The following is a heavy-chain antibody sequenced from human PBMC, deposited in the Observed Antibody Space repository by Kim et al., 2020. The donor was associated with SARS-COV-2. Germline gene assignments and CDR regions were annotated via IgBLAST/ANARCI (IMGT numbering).Heavy chain of an antibody. CDR2: IYPGDSDT. CDR3: ARQTSTTLTWFDE. CDR1: GYTFIHYW. Sequence: GESLKISCKASGYTFIHYWIGWVRQMPGKGLEWMGIIYPGDSDTTYSPSFQGQVTMSADKSISTAYLQWSSLKASDSAIYFCARQTSTTLTWFDEWGQGTLVTVSS. D-gene: IGHD4-4*01. V-gene: IGHV5-51*01. J-gene: IGHJ4*02.